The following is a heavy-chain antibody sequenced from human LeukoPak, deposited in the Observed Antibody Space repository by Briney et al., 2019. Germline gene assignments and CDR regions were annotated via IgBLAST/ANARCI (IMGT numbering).Heavy chain of an antibody. CDR1: GFTFSSYE. Sequence: GGSLRLSCAASGFTFSSYEMNWVRQAPGKGLEWVSYISSSGSTIYYADSVKGRFTISRDNAKNSLYLQMNSLRAENTAVYYCASLYAFRNWFDPWGQGTLVTVSS. CDR3: ASLYAFRNWFDP. D-gene: IGHD2/OR15-2a*01. CDR2: ISSSGSTI. J-gene: IGHJ5*02. V-gene: IGHV3-48*03.